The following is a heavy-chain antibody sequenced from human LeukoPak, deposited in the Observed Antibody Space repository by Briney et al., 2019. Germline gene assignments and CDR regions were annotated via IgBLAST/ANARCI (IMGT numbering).Heavy chain of an antibody. D-gene: IGHD3-10*01. CDR1: GYTFTSYY. CDR3: PRDRGWANSDWYFDL. J-gene: IGHJ2*01. Sequence: ASVKVSCKASGYTFTSYYMHWVRQAPGQGLEWMGIINPSGGSTSYAQKFQDRVTMTRDTSTSTVYLELSSLRSEDTAVNHCPRDRGWANSDWYFDLWGRGTLVTVSS. CDR2: INPSGGST. V-gene: IGHV1-46*01.